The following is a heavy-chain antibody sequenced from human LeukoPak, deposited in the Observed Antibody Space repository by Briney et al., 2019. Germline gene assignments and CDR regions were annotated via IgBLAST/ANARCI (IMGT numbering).Heavy chain of an antibody. D-gene: IGHD6-25*01. J-gene: IGHJ4*02. V-gene: IGHV3-33*06. CDR3: AKRGSAWDLDY. CDR1: GFTFSSYG. Sequence: PGRSLRLSCAASGFTFSSYGMHWVRQAPGKGLEWVAVTWYDGSNKYYADSVKGRFTISRDNSQNTLYLQLNSLRAEDTAVYYCAKRGSAWDLDYWGQGTLVTVSS. CDR2: TWYDGSNK.